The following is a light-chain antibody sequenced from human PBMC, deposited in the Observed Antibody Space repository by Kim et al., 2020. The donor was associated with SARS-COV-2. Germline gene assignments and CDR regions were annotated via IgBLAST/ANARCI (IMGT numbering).Light chain of an antibody. CDR2: SAS. CDR3: QQYNYWPLT. J-gene: IGKJ4*01. V-gene: IGKV3-15*01. CDR1: QNVIRN. Sequence: VSPGETATLSCRASQNVIRNLAWYQQKPGQAPRLLIYSASVRATGIPARFSGSGSGTEFTLTISSLQSEDFAVYCCQQYNYWPLTFGGGTKVDIK.